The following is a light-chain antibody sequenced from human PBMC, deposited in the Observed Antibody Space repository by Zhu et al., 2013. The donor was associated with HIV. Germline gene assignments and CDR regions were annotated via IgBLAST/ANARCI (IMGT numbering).Light chain of an antibody. J-gene: IGKJ4*01. V-gene: IGKV1-6*01. CDR1: QDITND. Sequence: AIQMTQSPSSLSASVGDRVTITCRASQDITNDLGWYQQKPGKAPKLLIFAASNLQSGVPSRFTGGRSGTDFTLTISSLQPEDFATYYCLQDYNYPELTFGGGTKVEIK. CDR3: LQDYNYPELT. CDR2: AAS.